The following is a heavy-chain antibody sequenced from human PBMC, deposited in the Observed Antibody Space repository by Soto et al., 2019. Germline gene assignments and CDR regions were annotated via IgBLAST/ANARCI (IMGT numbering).Heavy chain of an antibody. J-gene: IGHJ4*02. CDR2: INSDGSST. Sequence: EVQVVESGGGLVQPGGSLRLSCAASGFTFSSYWMHWVRQAPGKGLVWVSRINSDGSSTSYADSVKGRFTISRDNAKNTLYLQMNSLRVEDTAVYYCVRGGDCSSTSCYATLDLLFYWGQRTLVTVSS. CDR3: VRGGDCSSTSCYATLDLLFY. CDR1: GFTFSSYW. D-gene: IGHD2-2*01. V-gene: IGHV3-74*01.